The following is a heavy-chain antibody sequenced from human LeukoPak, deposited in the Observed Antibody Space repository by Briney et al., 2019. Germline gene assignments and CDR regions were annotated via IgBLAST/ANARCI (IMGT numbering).Heavy chain of an antibody. Sequence: GESLKISCKGSAYRFSSYWIHWVRQMPGKGLEWMGIIDPRDSDIRYSPSFQGQVTISADKSTSTAYLQWSSLKASDTAMYYCARTYYYGSGEHFDYWGQGTLVTVSS. J-gene: IGHJ4*02. CDR2: IDPRDSDI. D-gene: IGHD3-10*01. V-gene: IGHV5-51*01. CDR1: AYRFSSYW. CDR3: ARTYYYGSGEHFDY.